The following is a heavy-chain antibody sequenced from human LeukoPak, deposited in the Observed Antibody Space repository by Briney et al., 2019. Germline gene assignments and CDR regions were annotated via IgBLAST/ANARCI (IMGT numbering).Heavy chain of an antibody. J-gene: IGHJ6*03. CDR2: ISTSSSYI. CDR3: AKEGRAAAGEYYYYYMDV. Sequence: GGSLRLSGAASGFTFSSYSMNWVRQAPGKGLEWVSSISTSSSYIYYAHSVKGRFTISRDNSKNTLYLQMNSLRAEDTAVYYCAKEGRAAAGEYYYYYMDVWGKGTTVTVSS. V-gene: IGHV3-21*04. CDR1: GFTFSSYS. D-gene: IGHD6-13*01.